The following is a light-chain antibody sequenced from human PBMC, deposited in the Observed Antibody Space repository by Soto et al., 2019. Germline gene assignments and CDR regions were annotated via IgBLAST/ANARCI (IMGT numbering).Light chain of an antibody. CDR2: DVS. CDR3: SSYTSSRTRV. Sequence: QAVVTQPASVSGSPGQSITISCTGTSSDVGGYNYVSWYQQHPGKAPKLMIYDVSNRPSGVSNRFSGSKSGNTASLTISGLQAEDEADYYCSSYTSSRTRVFGTGTKVTVL. V-gene: IGLV2-14*01. CDR1: SSDVGGYNY. J-gene: IGLJ1*01.